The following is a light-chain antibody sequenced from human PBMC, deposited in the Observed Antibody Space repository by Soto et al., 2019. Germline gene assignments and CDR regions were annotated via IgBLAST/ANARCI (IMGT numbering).Light chain of an antibody. Sequence: QSALTQPRSVSGSPRQSVTISCTGTSSDVGGYNSVSWYQQYPGKAPQLLIYHVTKRPSGVPDRFYGSKSGNTASLTISGLQAEDEADYYCSSYAGGLTMVFGGGTKLTVL. CDR3: SSYAGGLTMV. CDR2: HVT. CDR1: SSDVGGYNS. V-gene: IGLV2-11*01. J-gene: IGLJ3*02.